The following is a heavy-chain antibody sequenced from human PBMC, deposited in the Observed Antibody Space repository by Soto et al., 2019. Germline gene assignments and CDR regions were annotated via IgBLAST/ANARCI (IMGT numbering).Heavy chain of an antibody. D-gene: IGHD3-22*01. CDR3: ARDGYYYDSSGYQRVYYFDY. V-gene: IGHV4-59*01. Sequence: QVQLQESGPGLVKPSETLSLTCTVSGGSISSYYWSWVRQPPGKGLEWIGYIYYSGSTNYNPSLKSRVTISVATSKNQFSLNLSSVTAADTAVYYCARDGYYYDSSGYQRVYYFDYWGQGTLVTVSS. CDR1: GGSISSYY. CDR2: IYYSGST. J-gene: IGHJ4*02.